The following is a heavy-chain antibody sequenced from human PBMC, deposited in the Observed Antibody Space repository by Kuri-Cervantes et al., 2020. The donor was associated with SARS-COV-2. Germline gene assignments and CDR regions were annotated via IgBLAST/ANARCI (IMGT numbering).Heavy chain of an antibody. CDR2: IDHSGST. J-gene: IGHJ4*02. D-gene: IGHD1-26*01. V-gene: IGHV4-38-2*02. CDR3: ARESGSYYGY. Sequence: SETLSLTCTVSGYSISSGYYWGWIRQPPGKGLEWIGEIDHSGSTNYNPSLKSRVTISVDTSKNQFSLKLSSVTAADTAVYYCARESGSYYGYWGQGTLVTVSS. CDR1: GYSISSGYY.